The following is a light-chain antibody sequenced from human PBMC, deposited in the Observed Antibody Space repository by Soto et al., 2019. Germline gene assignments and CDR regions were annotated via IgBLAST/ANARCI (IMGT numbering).Light chain of an antibody. CDR1: QSISSY. J-gene: IGKJ1*01. V-gene: IGKV1-39*01. CDR3: QQSYSTLTWT. Sequence: DIQMTQSPSSLSASVGDRVTITCRASQSISSYLNWYQQKPGKAPKLLIYAASSLQSGVPSRFSGSGSGTDFTLTISSLQPEDFATYYWQQSYSTLTWTVGRGTKVEIK. CDR2: AAS.